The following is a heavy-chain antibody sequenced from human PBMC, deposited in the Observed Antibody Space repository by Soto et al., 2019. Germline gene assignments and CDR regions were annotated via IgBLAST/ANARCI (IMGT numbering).Heavy chain of an antibody. Sequence: SETLSLTCTVSGSSISSYYWSWIRQPPGKGLEWIGYIYYSGSTNYNPSLKSRVTISVDTSKNQFSLKLSSVTAADTAVYYCARGRREYYYDSSGYYSPPGAFDIWGQGTMVTVSS. D-gene: IGHD3-22*01. CDR3: ARGRREYYYDSSGYYSPPGAFDI. CDR1: GSSISSYY. CDR2: IYYSGST. J-gene: IGHJ3*02. V-gene: IGHV4-59*01.